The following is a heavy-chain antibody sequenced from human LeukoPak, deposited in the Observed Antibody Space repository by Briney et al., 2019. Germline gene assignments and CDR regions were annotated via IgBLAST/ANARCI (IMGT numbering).Heavy chain of an antibody. V-gene: IGHV3-30-3*01. CDR3: ARVSELLPFDY. CDR2: ISCDGSNK. D-gene: IGHD1-26*01. CDR1: GSTFSSYA. J-gene: IGHJ4*02. Sequence: PGGSLRLSCAASGSTFSSYAMHWVRQAPGKGLEWVAVISCDGSNKYYADSVKGRFTISRDNSKNTLYLQMNSLRAEDTAVYYCARVSELLPFDYWGQGTLVTVSS.